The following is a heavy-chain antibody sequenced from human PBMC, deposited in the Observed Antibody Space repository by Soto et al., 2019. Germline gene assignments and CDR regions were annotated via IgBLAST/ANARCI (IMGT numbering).Heavy chain of an antibody. CDR3: ARSITMVRGVISRYGMDV. D-gene: IGHD3-10*01. J-gene: IGHJ6*02. Sequence: SVKVSCKASGGTFSSYAISWVRQAPGQGLEWMGGIIPIFGTANYAQKFQGRVTITADESTSTAYMELSSLRSEDTAVYYCARSITMVRGVISRYGMDVWGQGTTVTAP. CDR2: IIPIFGTA. CDR1: GGTFSSYA. V-gene: IGHV1-69*13.